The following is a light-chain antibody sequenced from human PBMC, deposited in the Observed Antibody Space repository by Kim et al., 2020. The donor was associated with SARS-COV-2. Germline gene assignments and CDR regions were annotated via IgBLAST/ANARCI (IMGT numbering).Light chain of an antibody. CDR1: QTVGSSF. CDR3: QHYGTSPWT. V-gene: IGKV3-20*01. J-gene: IGKJ1*01. Sequence: SPGERATATGRASQTVGSSFLAWYQQQPGQAPSLLIVCASPRATGIPDRCSGRGGGTGSTLTISGLEPEDFAAYYCQHYGTSPWTFGQGTKVDIK. CDR2: CAS.